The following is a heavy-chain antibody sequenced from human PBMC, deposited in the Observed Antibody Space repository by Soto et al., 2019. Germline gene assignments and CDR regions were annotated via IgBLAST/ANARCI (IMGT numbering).Heavy chain of an antibody. J-gene: IGHJ4*02. CDR2: IDGSSDYT. Sequence: LRLSCTASGFLFTDYYMSWIRQPPGRGLEWLAYIDGSSDYTNSADSVKGRFTISRGNAKNSVFLQMNNLRADDTAVYYCARDLRFSSTNYFDFWGRGTLVTVSS. CDR3: ARDLRFSSTNYFDF. D-gene: IGHD2-8*01. CDR1: GFLFTDYY. V-gene: IGHV3-11*06.